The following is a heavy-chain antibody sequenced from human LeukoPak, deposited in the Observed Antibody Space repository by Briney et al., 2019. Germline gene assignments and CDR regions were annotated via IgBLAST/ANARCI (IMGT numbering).Heavy chain of an antibody. CDR1: GYTFTTDW. Sequence: GESLKISCKSSGYTFTTDWIGWVRQMPGKGLELMGIVYPGGSDTTYSPSFQGQVTISADKSSSTAYLQWSGLTASDTAMYYCARPQSETNRAFDIWGQGTLVTVSS. J-gene: IGHJ3*02. D-gene: IGHD3-3*01. CDR2: VYPGGSDT. V-gene: IGHV5-51*01. CDR3: ARPQSETNRAFDI.